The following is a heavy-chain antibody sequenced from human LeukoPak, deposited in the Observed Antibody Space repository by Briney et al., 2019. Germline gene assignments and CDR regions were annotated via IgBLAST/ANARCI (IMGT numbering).Heavy chain of an antibody. CDR3: AREGCTNGVCYSGDFQQ. J-gene: IGHJ1*01. V-gene: IGHV1-18*01. D-gene: IGHD2-8*01. Sequence: ASVKVSCKASGYTFTSYGISWVRQAPGQGLEWMGWISAYNGNTNYAQKLQGRVTMTTDTSTSTAYMELRSLRSDDTAVYYCAREGCTNGVCYSGDFQQWGQGTLLTVSS. CDR1: GYTFTSYG. CDR2: ISAYNGNT.